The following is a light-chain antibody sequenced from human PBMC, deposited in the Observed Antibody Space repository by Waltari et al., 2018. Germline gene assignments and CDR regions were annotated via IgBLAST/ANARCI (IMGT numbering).Light chain of an antibody. CDR2: HAS. J-gene: IGKJ1*01. CDR1: QSVSSSN. V-gene: IGKV3-20*01. Sequence: IVLTQSPGPLSLSPGASATVPCRASQSVSSSNLAWYQQKPGQPPRLLIYHASSRATGIPDRFSGSGSGTDFTLTISRLEPEDFAVYYCQQYETSQVTFGQGTKVEIK. CDR3: QQYETSQVT.